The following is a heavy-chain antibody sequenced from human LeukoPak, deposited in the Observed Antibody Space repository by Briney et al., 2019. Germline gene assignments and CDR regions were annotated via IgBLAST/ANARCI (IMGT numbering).Heavy chain of an antibody. V-gene: IGHV3-23*01. CDR2: ISGNGAGT. Sequence: PGGSLRLSCAASGFTFSNYAMSWVRQAPGKGLEWGSDISGNGAGTYYADSVKGRFTISRDNSKNTLYLQMSSLRVEDTAVYYCAKEWANCNWGQGTLVTVSS. CDR1: GFTFSNYA. D-gene: IGHD1-1*01. CDR3: AKEWANCN. J-gene: IGHJ4*02.